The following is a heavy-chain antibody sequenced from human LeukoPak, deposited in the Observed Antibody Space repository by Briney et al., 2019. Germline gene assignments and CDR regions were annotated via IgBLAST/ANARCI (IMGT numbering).Heavy chain of an antibody. V-gene: IGHV3-64D*06. D-gene: IGHD2-15*01. CDR2: ISSNGDNT. CDR3: TRDSALLGVAFDL. CDR1: GFPFNTYA. J-gene: IGHJ3*01. Sequence: GGSLRLSCSASGFPFNTYAIHWVRQAPGKGLEYVAGISSNGDNTDFADSAKGRFTISRDNSKSTLFLQINSLRAEDTAVYFCTRDSALLGVAFDLWGQGTVVTVSS.